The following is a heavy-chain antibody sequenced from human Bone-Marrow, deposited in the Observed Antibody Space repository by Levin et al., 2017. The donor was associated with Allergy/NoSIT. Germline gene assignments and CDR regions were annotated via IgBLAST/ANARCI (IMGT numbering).Heavy chain of an antibody. CDR2: ISWNSGSI. D-gene: IGHD6-19*01. CDR1: GFTFDDYA. V-gene: IGHV3-9*01. CDR3: AKALGGGIAVAGFDY. Sequence: LSLTCAASGFTFDDYAMHWVRQAPGKGLEWVSGISWNSGSIGYADSVKGRFTISRDNAKNSLYLQMNSLRAEDTALYYCAKALGGGIAVAGFDYWGQGTLVTVSS. J-gene: IGHJ4*02.